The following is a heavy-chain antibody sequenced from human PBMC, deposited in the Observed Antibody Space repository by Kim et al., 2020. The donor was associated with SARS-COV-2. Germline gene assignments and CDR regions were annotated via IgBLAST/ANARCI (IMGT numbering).Heavy chain of an antibody. V-gene: IGHV4-39*07. Sequence: SETLSRTCTVSGGSISSSSYYWGWIRQPPGKGLEWIGSIYYSGSTYYNPSLKSRVTISVDTSKNQFSLKLSSVTAADTAVYYCARDSDCSGGSCYLGDY. D-gene: IGHD2-15*01. CDR2: IYYSGST. CDR1: GGSISSSSYY. J-gene: IGHJ4*01. CDR3: ARDSDCSGGSCYLGDY.